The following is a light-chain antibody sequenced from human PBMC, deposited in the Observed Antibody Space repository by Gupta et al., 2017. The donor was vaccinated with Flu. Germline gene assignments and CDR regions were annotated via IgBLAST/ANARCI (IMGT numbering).Light chain of an antibody. Sequence: QSALTQPASVSGSPGQSITISCTGTSSDVGGYDYVSWYQQRPGKAPKLLIYAVSTRPSGISYRFSGSKSGSTASLTISGPQAEDEADYYCSSYTTRIAWVFGGGTRLTVL. J-gene: IGLJ3*02. V-gene: IGLV2-14*01. CDR1: SSDVGGYDY. CDR2: AVS. CDR3: SSYTTRIAWV.